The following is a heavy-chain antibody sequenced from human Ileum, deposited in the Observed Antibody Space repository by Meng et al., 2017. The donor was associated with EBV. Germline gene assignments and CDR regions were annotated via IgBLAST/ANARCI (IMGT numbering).Heavy chain of an antibody. CDR3: ASRELAPFDY. D-gene: IGHD1-26*01. Sequence: QLQLQESGPGLVKPSETTSLTCSVSGGSFSSRKYSWGWIRQPPGKALEWIASIYSSGTTYYNPSLQSRVSISVDKSKNQVSLNMTSMTAADTAVYYCASRELAPFDYWGQGTLVTVSS. V-gene: IGHV4-39*07. CDR1: GGSFSSRKYS. CDR2: IYSSGTT. J-gene: IGHJ4*02.